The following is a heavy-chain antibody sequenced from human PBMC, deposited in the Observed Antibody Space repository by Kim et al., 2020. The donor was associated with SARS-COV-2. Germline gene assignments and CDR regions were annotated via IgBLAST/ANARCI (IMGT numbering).Heavy chain of an antibody. CDR1: GGSISSYY. V-gene: IGHV4-59*08. CDR2: IYYSGST. J-gene: IGHJ5*02. Sequence: SETLSLTCTVSGGSISSYYWSWIRQPPGKGLEWIGYIYYSGSTNYSPSLKSRVTISVDTSKNQFSLKLSSVTAADTAVYYCARQVKQWLVLRITNNWFDP. D-gene: IGHD6-19*01. CDR3: ARQVKQWLVLRITNNWFDP.